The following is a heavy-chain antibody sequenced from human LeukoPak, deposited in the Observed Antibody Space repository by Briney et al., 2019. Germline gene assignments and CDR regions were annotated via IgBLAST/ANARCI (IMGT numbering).Heavy chain of an antibody. V-gene: IGHV3-73*01. CDR2: IRSKANSYAT. CDR1: GFTFSGSA. D-gene: IGHD1-1*01. Sequence: GGSLKLSCAASGFTFSGSAMHGVRQASGKGLEWVGRIRSKANSYATAYAASVKGRFTISRDDSKNTAYLQMNSLKTEDTAVYYCTMTTTGYWGQGTLVTVSS. CDR3: TMTTTGY. J-gene: IGHJ4*02.